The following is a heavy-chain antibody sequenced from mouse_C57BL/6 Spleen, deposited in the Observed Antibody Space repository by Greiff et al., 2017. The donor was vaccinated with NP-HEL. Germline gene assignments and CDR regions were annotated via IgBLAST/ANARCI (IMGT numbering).Heavy chain of an antibody. D-gene: IGHD6-1*01. V-gene: IGHV1-26*01. CDR2: INPNNGGT. CDR3: VAPGAMDD. J-gene: IGHJ4*01. CDR1: GYTFTDYY. Sequence: EVQLQQSGPELVKPGASVKISCKASGYTFTDYYMNWVKQSHGKSLEWIGDINPNNGGTSYNQKFKGTATLTVDKSSSTAYMELRSLTSEDSAVYYCVAPGAMDDWGQGTTVTVSS.